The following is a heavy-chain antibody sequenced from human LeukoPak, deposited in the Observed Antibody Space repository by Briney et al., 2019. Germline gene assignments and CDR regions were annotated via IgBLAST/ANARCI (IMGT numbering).Heavy chain of an antibody. J-gene: IGHJ3*02. D-gene: IGHD6-19*01. Sequence: PGGSLRLSCVASGFTFSSSWMHWVRQAPGKGLVWVSRIYSDGRTTDYADSVRGRFTISRDNAKNMLYLQMSGLNAEDTAVYYCVRETFIAMVGSHALDIWGQGTMVTASS. CDR3: VRETFIAMVGSHALDI. V-gene: IGHV3-74*01. CDR2: IYSDGRTT. CDR1: GFTFSSSW.